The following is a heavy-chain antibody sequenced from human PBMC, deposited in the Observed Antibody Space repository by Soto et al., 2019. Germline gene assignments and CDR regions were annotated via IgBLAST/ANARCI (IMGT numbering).Heavy chain of an antibody. Sequence: GPPVKVSCKASGGTFSSYAISWVRQAPGQGLEWMGGIIPIFGTANYAQKFQGRVTITADKSTSTAYMELSSLRSEDTAVYYCASSLGMRTFDYWGQGNLVTVSS. V-gene: IGHV1-69*06. J-gene: IGHJ4*02. CDR3: ASSLGMRTFDY. D-gene: IGHD3-10*01. CDR2: IIPIFGTA. CDR1: GGTFSSYA.